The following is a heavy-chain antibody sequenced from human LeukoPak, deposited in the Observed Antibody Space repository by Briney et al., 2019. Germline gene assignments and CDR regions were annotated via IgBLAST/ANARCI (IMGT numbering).Heavy chain of an antibody. D-gene: IGHD3-10*01. CDR3: ARDVVVRGVIITDDY. CDR1: GFTVSSNY. CDR2: IYSGGST. Sequence: GGSLRLSCAASGFTVSSNYMSWVRQAPGKGLEWVSVIYSGGSTYYADSVKGRFTISRDNSKNTLYLQMNSLRAEDTAVYYCARDVVVRGVIITDDYWGQGTLVTVSS. V-gene: IGHV3-66*01. J-gene: IGHJ4*02.